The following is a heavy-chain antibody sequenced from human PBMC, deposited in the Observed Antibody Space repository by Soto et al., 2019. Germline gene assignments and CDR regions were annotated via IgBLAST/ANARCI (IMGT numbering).Heavy chain of an antibody. Sequence: PGGSLRLSCAASGFTFSSYGMHWVRQAPGKGLEWVAVIWYDGSNKYYADSVKGRFTISRDNSKNTLYLQMNSLRAEDTAVYYCAREGSSSSGDFDYWGQGTLVTVSS. D-gene: IGHD6-6*01. CDR3: AREGSSSSGDFDY. CDR2: IWYDGSNK. V-gene: IGHV3-33*01. J-gene: IGHJ4*02. CDR1: GFTFSSYG.